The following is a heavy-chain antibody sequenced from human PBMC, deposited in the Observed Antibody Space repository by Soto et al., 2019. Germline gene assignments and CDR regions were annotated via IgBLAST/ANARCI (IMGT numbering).Heavy chain of an antibody. CDR1: GYTFTSYY. V-gene: IGHV1-46*01. D-gene: IGHD3-3*01. CDR2: INPSGGST. J-gene: IGHJ6*02. Sequence: ASVKVSCKASGYTFTSYYMHWVRQAPGQGLEWMGIINPSGGSTSYAQKFQGRVTMTRGTCTITVYMELSSMRSEDTAVYYCSRDHPNDDFWSGYLAKDPAHNGMDVWGQGTMVSVFS. CDR3: SRDHPNDDFWSGYLAKDPAHNGMDV.